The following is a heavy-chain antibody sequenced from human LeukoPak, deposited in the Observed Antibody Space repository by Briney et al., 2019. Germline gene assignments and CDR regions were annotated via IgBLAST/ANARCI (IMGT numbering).Heavy chain of an antibody. Sequence: GASVKVSCKASGGTFSSYAISWVRQAPGQGLEWMGGIIPIFGTANYAQKFQGRVTITADKSTSTAYMELSSLRSEDTAVYYCARDREDSSSHHLDYWGQGTLVTVSS. CDR2: IIPIFGTA. V-gene: IGHV1-69*06. D-gene: IGHD6-13*01. CDR1: GGTFSSYA. J-gene: IGHJ4*02. CDR3: ARDREDSSSHHLDY.